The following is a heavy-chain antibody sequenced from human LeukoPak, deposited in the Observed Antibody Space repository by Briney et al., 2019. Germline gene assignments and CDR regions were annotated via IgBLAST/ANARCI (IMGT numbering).Heavy chain of an antibody. D-gene: IGHD3-22*01. CDR1: GYIFTSNY. J-gene: IGHJ4*02. Sequence: ASVKVSCKASGYIFTSNYIHWVRQAPGQGLEWMGMIYPRDGSTSYAQRFQDRVTVTRDTSTSTVHMELSGLRSEDTAVYYCARMYYYDSSGYPYFDYRGQGTLVTVSS. CDR3: ARMYYYDSSGYPYFDY. V-gene: IGHV1-46*01. CDR2: IYPRDGST.